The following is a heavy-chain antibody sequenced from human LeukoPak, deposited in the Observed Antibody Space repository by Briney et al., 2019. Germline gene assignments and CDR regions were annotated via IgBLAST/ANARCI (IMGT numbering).Heavy chain of an antibody. V-gene: IGHV3-11*04. CDR3: ARDPSWEILPYFDY. D-gene: IGHD1-26*01. CDR2: ISASGDTI. Sequence: GGSLRLSCAASGFTFRNYYMTWIRQAPGKGLVWVSYISASGDTIYYGDSVRGRFTISRDNAKNSLYLDMNTLKAEDTAVYYCARDPSWEILPYFDYWGQGILVTVAS. J-gene: IGHJ4*02. CDR1: GFTFRNYY.